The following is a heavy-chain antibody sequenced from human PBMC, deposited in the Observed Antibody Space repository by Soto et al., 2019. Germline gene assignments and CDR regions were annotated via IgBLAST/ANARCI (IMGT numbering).Heavy chain of an antibody. V-gene: IGHV3-33*01. Sequence: GGSLRLSCAASGFTFSSYSMNWVRQAPGKGLEWVAVIWNGSSNKYYADSVKGRFTISRDNSKNTLYLQMNSLRAEDTAVYYCAVGATIYHYYGMDVWGQGTTVTVSS. J-gene: IGHJ6*02. CDR1: GFTFSSYS. D-gene: IGHD1-26*01. CDR3: AVGATIYHYYGMDV. CDR2: IWNGSSNK.